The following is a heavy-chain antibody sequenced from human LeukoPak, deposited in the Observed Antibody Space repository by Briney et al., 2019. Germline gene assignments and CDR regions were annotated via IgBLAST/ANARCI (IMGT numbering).Heavy chain of an antibody. CDR1: GFTFSSYG. D-gene: IGHD2-21*02. V-gene: IGHV3-48*01. Sequence: PGGSLRLSCAASGFTFSSYGMNWVRQAPGKGLEWVSYISSSRYTVYYADSVKGRFTISRDNSKNTLYLQMNSLRAEDTAVYYCARAYRIGVVTAISSGAQGTLVTAS. CDR3: ARAYRIGVVTAISS. CDR2: ISSSRYTV. J-gene: IGHJ4*02.